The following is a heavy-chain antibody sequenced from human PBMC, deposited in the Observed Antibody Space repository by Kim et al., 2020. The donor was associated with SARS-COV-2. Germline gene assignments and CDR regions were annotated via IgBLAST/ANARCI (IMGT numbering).Heavy chain of an antibody. CDR2: INHSGST. CDR3: ARDRRAVAIPKYYYYYYGMDV. Sequence: SETLSLTCAVYGGSFSGYYWSWIRQPPGKGLEWIGEINHSGSTNYNPSLKSRVTISVDTSKNQFSLKLSSVTAADTAVYYCARDRRAVAIPKYYYYYYGMDVWGQGTTVTVSS. J-gene: IGHJ6*02. CDR1: GGSFSGYY. D-gene: IGHD6-19*01. V-gene: IGHV4-34*01.